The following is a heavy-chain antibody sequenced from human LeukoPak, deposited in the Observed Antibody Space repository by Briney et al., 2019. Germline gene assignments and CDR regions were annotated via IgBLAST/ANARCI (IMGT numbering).Heavy chain of an antibody. Sequence: SVKVSCKASGGTFSSYAISWVRQAPGQGLEWMGGIIPIFGTANYAQKFQGRVTITADESTSTAYMELSSLRSEDTAVYYCARGDNWNDPLDYWGQGTLVTVSS. J-gene: IGHJ4*02. V-gene: IGHV1-69*01. CDR2: IIPIFGTA. CDR1: GGTFSSYA. CDR3: ARGDNWNDPLDY. D-gene: IGHD1-1*01.